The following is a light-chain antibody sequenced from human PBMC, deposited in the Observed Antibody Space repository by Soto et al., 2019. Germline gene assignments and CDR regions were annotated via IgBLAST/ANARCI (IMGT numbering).Light chain of an antibody. J-gene: IGLJ1*01. CDR1: SSDVGGYNH. V-gene: IGLV2-8*01. CDR2: DVD. Sequence: QSALTQPASVSDSPGQSITISCTGTSSDVGGYNHVSWYQQHPGKAPKLMIYDVDKRPPGVPSRFSGSKSGNTASLTVSGLQADDEADYYCLSYGGNNNYVFGTGTKLTVL. CDR3: LSYGGNNNYV.